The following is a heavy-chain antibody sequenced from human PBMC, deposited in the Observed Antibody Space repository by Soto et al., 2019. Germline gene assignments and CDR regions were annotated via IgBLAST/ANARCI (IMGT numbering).Heavy chain of an antibody. V-gene: IGHV4-31*03. CDR3: AGGTSSLFDY. J-gene: IGHJ4*02. D-gene: IGHD6-13*01. CDR2: IYYTGIT. CDR1: GGSISRDGYY. Sequence: QVQLQESGPGLVKPSQTLSLTCTVSGGSISRDGYYWTWIRQHPGKGLEWIGYIYYTGITHYNPSRKSRVTISIDTSNNQFSLTVNSVTAADTSVYSCAGGTSSLFDYWGQGTRVTVSS.